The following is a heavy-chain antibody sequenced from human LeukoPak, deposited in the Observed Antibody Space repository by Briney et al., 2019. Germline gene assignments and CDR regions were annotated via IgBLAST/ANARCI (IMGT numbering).Heavy chain of an antibody. CDR1: GFTFSSYA. Sequence: GGSLRLSCAASGFTFSSYAMSWVRQAPGKGLEWVSAISGSGGSTYYADSVKGRFTISRDNSKNTLYLQMNSLRAEDTAVYYCAKDADILTGYYPGWYYFDYWGQGTLVTVSS. CDR3: AKDADILTGYYPGWYYFDY. J-gene: IGHJ4*02. CDR2: ISGSGGST. V-gene: IGHV3-23*01. D-gene: IGHD3-9*01.